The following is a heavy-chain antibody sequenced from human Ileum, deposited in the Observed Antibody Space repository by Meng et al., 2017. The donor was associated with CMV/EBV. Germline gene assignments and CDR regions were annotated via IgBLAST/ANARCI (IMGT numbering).Heavy chain of an antibody. V-gene: IGHV4-30-4*01. CDR1: GGSISSGGYY. CDR3: ARDGGYGSGSYI. D-gene: IGHD3-10*01. J-gene: IGHJ4*02. Sequence: VSGGSISSGGYYLTWIRQPPGKGLEWIGYIYYSGNTYYNPSLKSRVTISVNTSKNQFSLKLDSVTAADTAVYYCARDGGYGSGSYIWGQGTLVTVSS. CDR2: IYYSGNT.